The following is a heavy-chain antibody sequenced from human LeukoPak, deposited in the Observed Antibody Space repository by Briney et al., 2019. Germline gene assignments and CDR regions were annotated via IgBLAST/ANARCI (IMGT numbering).Heavy chain of an antibody. D-gene: IGHD6-19*01. CDR3: AKGLVAVAGTRFAGGYMDV. J-gene: IGHJ6*03. CDR2: ISGSGVST. Sequence: GGSLRLSCAASGFTFSSYAMSWVRQAPGKGLEWVSSISGSGVSTYYADSVQGRSTISRDNSKSALYLQMNSLRAEDTAVYYCAKGLVAVAGTRFAGGYMDVWGKGTTVTVSS. V-gene: IGHV3-23*01. CDR1: GFTFSSYA.